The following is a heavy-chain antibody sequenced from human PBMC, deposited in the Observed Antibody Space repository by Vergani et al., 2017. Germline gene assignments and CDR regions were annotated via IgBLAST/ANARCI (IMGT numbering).Heavy chain of an antibody. V-gene: IGHV4-39*01. D-gene: IGHD6-19*01. Sequence: QLQLQESGPGLVKPSATLSLTCSVSGASIRSSNYYWGWIRQPPGKGLECIASIYYSGSTSYTPSLKSRVTISVDTSKNQFSLKLSSVTAADTAVYFCARHSTVEWLVKLGWIDPWGQGILVTVSS. CDR2: IYYSGST. CDR3: ARHSTVEWLVKLGWIDP. J-gene: IGHJ5*02. CDR1: GASIRSSNYY.